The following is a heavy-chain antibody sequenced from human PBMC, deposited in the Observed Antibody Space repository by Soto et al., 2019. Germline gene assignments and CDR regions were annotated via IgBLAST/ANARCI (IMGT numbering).Heavy chain of an antibody. CDR1: GFTFGNYA. D-gene: IGHD2-21*02. Sequence: DVQLLESGGGLVQPGGSLRLACAASGFTFGNYAINWVRLAPGKGLEWVSGISGGGGSTYYADSVKGRFTIFRDTSKNTVFLQMNSLRADDTSVYYCAKGFIVEVPVLRPGDAFDVWGQGTMVTVSS. J-gene: IGHJ3*01. CDR3: AKGFIVEVPVLRPGDAFDV. CDR2: ISGGGGST. V-gene: IGHV3-23*01.